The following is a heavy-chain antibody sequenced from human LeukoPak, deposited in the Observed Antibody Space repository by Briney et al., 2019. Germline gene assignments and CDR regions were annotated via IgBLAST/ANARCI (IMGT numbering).Heavy chain of an antibody. J-gene: IGHJ4*02. CDR2: INPNSGGT. CDR3: ARGPRIAVALNPFDY. V-gene: IGHV1-2*04. CDR1: GYTFTGYY. Sequence: GASVKVSCKASGYTFTGYYMHWERQAPGQGLEWMGWINPNSGGTNYAQKFQGWVTMTRDTSISTAYMELSRLRSDDTAVYYCARGPRIAVALNPFDYWGQGTLVTVSS. D-gene: IGHD6-19*01.